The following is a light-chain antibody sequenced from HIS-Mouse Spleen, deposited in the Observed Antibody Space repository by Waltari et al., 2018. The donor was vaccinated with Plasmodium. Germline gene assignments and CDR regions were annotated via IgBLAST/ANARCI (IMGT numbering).Light chain of an antibody. CDR1: SRDVGRYTS. CDR3: SSYAGSNNLV. V-gene: IGLV2-8*01. Sequence: QSALTQPPSASGSPGQSVTIPCTGTSRDVGRYTSVSWYQQHPAKAPKHMIYEVSKRPSGVPDRFSGSKSGNTASLTVSGLQAEDEADYYCSSYAGSNNLVFGGGTKLTVL. J-gene: IGLJ2*01. CDR2: EVS.